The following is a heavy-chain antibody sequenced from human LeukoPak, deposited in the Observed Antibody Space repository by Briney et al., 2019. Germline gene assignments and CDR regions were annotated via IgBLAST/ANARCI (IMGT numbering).Heavy chain of an antibody. Sequence: ASVTVSCKASGYTFTSYYMHWVRQAPGQGLEWMGVINPSGANTGYAQKFQGRVTMTRDTSTSTVYMELSSLRSEDTAVYYCARGPAAANFDYWGQGTLVTLSS. CDR2: INPSGANT. CDR1: GYTFTSYY. CDR3: ARGPAAANFDY. J-gene: IGHJ4*02. V-gene: IGHV1-46*01. D-gene: IGHD6-25*01.